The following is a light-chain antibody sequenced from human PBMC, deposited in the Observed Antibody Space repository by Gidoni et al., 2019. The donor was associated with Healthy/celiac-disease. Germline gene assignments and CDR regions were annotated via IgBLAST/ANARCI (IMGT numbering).Light chain of an antibody. V-gene: IGLV3-19*01. CDR2: GKN. Sequence: SSELTQDPAVSVALGQTVRITCQGDRLRSYYASWYQQKPGQAPVLVIYGKNNRPSGIPDRFSGSSSGNTAFLTITGAQAEDEADYYCNSRDSSGNPLYVFGTGTKVTAL. CDR1: RLRSYY. CDR3: NSRDSSGNPLYV. J-gene: IGLJ1*01.